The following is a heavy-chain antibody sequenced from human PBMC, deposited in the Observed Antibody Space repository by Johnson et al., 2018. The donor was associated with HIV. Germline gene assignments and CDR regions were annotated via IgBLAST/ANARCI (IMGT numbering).Heavy chain of an antibody. V-gene: IGHV3-20*01. Sequence: VQLVESGGGVVRPGGSLRLSCAASGFTFDDYAMNWVRQAPGKGLEWVSGFTWDGDRTAYADSVKGRFTISRDNAKKSLYVQMNSLRAEDTAVYNCAKDRRIQLWLPFDVLDIWGQGTMVTVSS. J-gene: IGHJ3*02. D-gene: IGHD5-18*01. CDR1: GFTFDDYA. CDR3: AKDRRIQLWLPFDVLDI. CDR2: FTWDGDRT.